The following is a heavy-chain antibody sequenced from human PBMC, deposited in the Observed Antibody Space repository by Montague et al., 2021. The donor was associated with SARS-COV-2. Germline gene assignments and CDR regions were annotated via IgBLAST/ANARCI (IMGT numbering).Heavy chain of an antibody. Sequence: SETLSLTCTVSGASISSSSYYWGWIRQPPGKGLEWIGSIDYSGSTYYNPSLESRVTISVDTSKNQFSLKLSSVTAADTAVYYCARHGKTRIAMIVVVIGYFDYWGQGTLVTVSS. CDR1: GASISSSSYY. V-gene: IGHV4-39*01. CDR3: ARHGKTRIAMIVVVIGYFDY. J-gene: IGHJ4*02. CDR2: IDYSGST. D-gene: IGHD3-22*01.